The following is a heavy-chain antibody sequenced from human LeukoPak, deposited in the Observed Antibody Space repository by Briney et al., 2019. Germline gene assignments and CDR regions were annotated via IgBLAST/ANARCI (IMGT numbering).Heavy chain of an antibody. CDR1: GFTFNDYA. CDR2: VTWNSATI. CDR3: AKDKEYSYGYPYYFDY. D-gene: IGHD5-18*01. V-gene: IGHV3-9*01. Sequence: GGSLRLSCAASGFTFNDYAMHWVRRAPGKGLEWVSGVTWNSATIAYADSVKGRFTISRDNSKNTLYLQMNSLRAEDTAVYYCAKDKEYSYGYPYYFDYWGQGTLVTVSS. J-gene: IGHJ4*02.